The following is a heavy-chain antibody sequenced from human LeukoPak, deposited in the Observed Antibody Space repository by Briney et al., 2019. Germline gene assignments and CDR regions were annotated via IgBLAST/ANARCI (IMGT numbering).Heavy chain of an antibody. CDR1: GGSISSYY. D-gene: IGHD3-3*01. CDR2: IYYSGST. CDR3: ARINYDFWSGYPSWFDP. V-gene: IGHV4-59*08. J-gene: IGHJ5*02. Sequence: SETLSLTCTGSGGSISSYYWSWIRQPPVKGLEWIGYIYYSGSTNYNPSLKSRVTISVDTSKIQFSLKLSSVTAADTAVYYCARINYDFWSGYPSWFDPWGQGTLVTVSS.